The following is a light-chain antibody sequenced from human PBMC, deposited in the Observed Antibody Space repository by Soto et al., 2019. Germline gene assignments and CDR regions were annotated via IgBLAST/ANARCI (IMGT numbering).Light chain of an antibody. Sequence: QSVLTQSPSASASLGASVKLTCTLSSGHSSYAIAWHQQRPEKGPRYLMKLNSDVSHSKGDGIPDRFSGSSSGAERYLTISSLQSEDEADYYCQTWGTGIQVFGGGTKLTVL. CDR3: QTWGTGIQV. V-gene: IGLV4-69*01. CDR2: LNSDVSH. CDR1: SGHSSYA. J-gene: IGLJ2*01.